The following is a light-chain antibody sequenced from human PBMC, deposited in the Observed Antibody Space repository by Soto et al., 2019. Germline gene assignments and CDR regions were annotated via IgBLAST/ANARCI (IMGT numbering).Light chain of an antibody. V-gene: IGLV1-40*01. CDR2: GNL. CDR3: QSYDNSPSAYV. Sequence: QSVLTQPPSVSGAPGQRVTISCTGSSSNIGSGYDVHWYQLRPGTAPKLLIYGNLNRPSGVPDRFSGSRSGTSASLAITGLQAEDEADYYCQSYDNSPSAYVFGTGTKVTGL. J-gene: IGLJ1*01. CDR1: SSNIGSGYD.